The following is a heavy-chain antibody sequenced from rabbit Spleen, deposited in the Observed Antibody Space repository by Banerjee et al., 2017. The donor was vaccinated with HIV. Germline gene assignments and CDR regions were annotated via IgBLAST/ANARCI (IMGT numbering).Heavy chain of an antibody. J-gene: IGHJ4*01. CDR1: GFSLSSRYW. CDR3: ARESRYGTVWSL. V-gene: IGHV1S47*01. Sequence: QEQLVESGGGLVQPEGSLTLTCKASGFSLSSRYWICWVRQAPGKGPEWIACIYNGDGSTYYASWVNGRFTISRSTSLNTVTLQMTSLTAADTATYFCARESRYGTVWSLWGPGTLVTVS. CDR2: IYNGDGST. D-gene: IGHD6-1*01.